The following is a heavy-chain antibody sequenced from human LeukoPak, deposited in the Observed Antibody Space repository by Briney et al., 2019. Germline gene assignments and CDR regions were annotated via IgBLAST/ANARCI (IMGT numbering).Heavy chain of an antibody. D-gene: IGHD2-2*01. V-gene: IGHV3-30-3*01. CDR3: ARDGEVVPAASPYFDY. CDR1: GFTFSSYA. J-gene: IGHJ4*02. Sequence: GGSLRLSCAASGFTFSSYAMHWVRQAPGKGLEWVAVISYDGSNKYYADSVKGRFTISRDNSKNTLYLQMNSLRAEDTAVYYCARDGEVVPAASPYFDYWGQGTLVTVSS. CDR2: ISYDGSNK.